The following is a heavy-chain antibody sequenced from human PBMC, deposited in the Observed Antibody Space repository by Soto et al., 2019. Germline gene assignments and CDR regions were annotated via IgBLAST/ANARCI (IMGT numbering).Heavy chain of an antibody. V-gene: IGHV3-66*01. D-gene: IGHD3-3*01. J-gene: IGHJ3*02. Sequence: GGSLRLSCAVSGFTVSSNYMNWARQAPGKGLEWVSFIYSGGNTYYADSVKGRFTISRDNSKNMLYLQMNGLRVEDTAVYYCAREVRVRGFALDIWGQGTMVTVSS. CDR2: IYSGGNT. CDR1: GFTVSSNY. CDR3: AREVRVRGFALDI.